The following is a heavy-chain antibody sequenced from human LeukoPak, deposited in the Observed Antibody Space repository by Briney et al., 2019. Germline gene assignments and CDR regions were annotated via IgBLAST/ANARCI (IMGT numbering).Heavy chain of an antibody. Sequence: PGTSLRLSCAASGFTFRNYGMHWVRQAPGKGLEWVAVIYYDGSNKYYGDSVKGRFTISRDNSKNTLYLQMNSLRAEDTAVYYCAKDRATFYYGMDVWGQGTTVTVSS. CDR1: GFTFRNYG. J-gene: IGHJ6*02. V-gene: IGHV3-30*18. CDR2: IYYDGSNK. CDR3: AKDRATFYYGMDV.